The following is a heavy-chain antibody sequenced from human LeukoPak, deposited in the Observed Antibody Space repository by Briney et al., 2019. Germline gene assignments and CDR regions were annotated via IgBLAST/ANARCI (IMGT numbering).Heavy chain of an antibody. V-gene: IGHV4-34*01. J-gene: IGHJ3*02. CDR2: INHSGTT. CDR3: ARRLERWGQEGDAFDI. D-gene: IGHD3-16*01. CDR1: VGSFSGYC. Sequence: PSETLSLTCAVYVGSFSGYCWSWIRQPPGKGLEWIGEINHSGTTSWSPTLKSRVTISVDPSKNQFSLKMRSMTDADTAMYYCARRLERWGQEGDAFDIWSRGTMVTVFS.